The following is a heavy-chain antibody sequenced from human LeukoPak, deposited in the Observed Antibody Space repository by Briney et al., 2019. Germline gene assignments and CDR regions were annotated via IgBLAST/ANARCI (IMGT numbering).Heavy chain of an antibody. D-gene: IGHD2-8*01. V-gene: IGHV1-46*01. CDR2: INTSGGRT. J-gene: IGHJ4*02. Sequence: ASVKVSCKASGYTFTNYYMHWVRQAPRQGLEWMGLINTSGGRTTYAQKFQGRVTMTTDTSTSTVYMELSSLRSEDTAVYYCARVPYCSNGICYPPYYGGYWGQGTLVTVSS. CDR1: GYTFTNYY. CDR3: ARVPYCSNGICYPPYYGGY.